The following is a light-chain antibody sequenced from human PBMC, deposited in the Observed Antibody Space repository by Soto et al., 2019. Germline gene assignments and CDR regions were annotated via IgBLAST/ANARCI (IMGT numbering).Light chain of an antibody. Sequence: QSVLTQPASVSGSPGQSITISCTGTSSDVGGYNYVSWYQQHPGKAPKLMIYDVSNRPSGVSNRFSGSKSGNMASLAISGLQAEDEADYYCSSYTSSNTLVFGGGTQLTVL. J-gene: IGLJ3*02. V-gene: IGLV2-14*03. CDR2: DVS. CDR3: SSYTSSNTLV. CDR1: SSDVGGYNY.